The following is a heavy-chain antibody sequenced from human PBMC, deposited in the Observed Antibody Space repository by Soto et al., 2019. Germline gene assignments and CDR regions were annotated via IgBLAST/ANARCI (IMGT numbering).Heavy chain of an antibody. Sequence: LRLSCAASGFTFTSYAMGWVRQAPGKGLECVSVVSRGGSTHYADSVTGRFIVSRDNSKNTVSLQMNSLRADDTAVYYCAKRRGAGGHFDYWGQGALVTVSS. CDR2: VSRGGST. CDR1: GFTFTSYA. CDR3: AKRRGAGGHFDY. V-gene: IGHV3-23*01. D-gene: IGHD2-15*01. J-gene: IGHJ4*02.